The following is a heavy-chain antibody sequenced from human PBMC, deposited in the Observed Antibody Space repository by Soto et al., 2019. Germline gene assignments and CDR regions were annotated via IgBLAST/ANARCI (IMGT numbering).Heavy chain of an antibody. CDR3: ARDQDIVVAPGAYGMDV. Sequence: GGSLRLSCAASGFIFRSYSLNWVRQVPGKGLEWLSYISSSSRITYYADSVKGRFTVSRDNAKNSLYLQMNSLRDADTAVYYCARDQDIVVAPGAYGMDVWGQGTTVTVSS. D-gene: IGHD2-2*01. V-gene: IGHV3-48*02. CDR2: ISSSSRIT. J-gene: IGHJ6*02. CDR1: GFIFRSYS.